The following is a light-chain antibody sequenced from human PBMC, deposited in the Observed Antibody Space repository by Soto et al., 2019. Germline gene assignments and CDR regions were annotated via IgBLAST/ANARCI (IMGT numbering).Light chain of an antibody. J-gene: IGLJ1*01. CDR1: SSDVGRYNF. CDR3: TSYTTSTTYV. CDR2: DVS. Sequence: SVLAQPASVSGSPGQSITVSCIGTSSDVGRYNFVSWYQQHPGKAPKLVIYDVSNRPSGVSNRFSGSKSGNTASLTISGLQAEDEADYYCTSYTTSTTYVFGTGTQLTVL. V-gene: IGLV2-14*03.